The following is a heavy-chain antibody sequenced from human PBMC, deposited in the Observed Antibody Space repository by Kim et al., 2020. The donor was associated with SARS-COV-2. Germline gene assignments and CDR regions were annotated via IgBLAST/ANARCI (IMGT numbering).Heavy chain of an antibody. CDR3: ARQVAGTDRRFDY. V-gene: IGHV4-4*07. CDR1: GGSFSSYR. Sequence: SETLSPICTVSGGSFSSYRWSWIRQSAGKGLEWIGRIHASGSTNYNPSLKSRLTMSVDASQHQMSLKLSSVTAADTAMYYCARQVAGTDRRFDYWGQGILVTVSS. J-gene: IGHJ4*02. D-gene: IGHD6-19*01. CDR2: IHASGST.